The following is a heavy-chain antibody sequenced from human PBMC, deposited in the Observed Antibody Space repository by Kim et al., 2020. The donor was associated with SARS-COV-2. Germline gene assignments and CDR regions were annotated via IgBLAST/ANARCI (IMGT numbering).Heavy chain of an antibody. CDR3: ARGGFYYYDFNWFDP. Sequence: RTLKQPVTMSADTSKTQFSLKLSSVTAADTAVYYCARGGFYYYDFNWFDPWGQGTLVTVSS. D-gene: IGHD3-22*01. V-gene: IGHV4-34*01. J-gene: IGHJ5*02.